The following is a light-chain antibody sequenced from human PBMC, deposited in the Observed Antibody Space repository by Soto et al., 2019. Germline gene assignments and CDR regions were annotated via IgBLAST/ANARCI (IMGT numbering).Light chain of an antibody. V-gene: IGKV1-39*01. CDR2: AAS. CDR3: QQSDSYAYT. J-gene: IGKJ2*01. CDR1: QSITNY. Sequence: DIQMTQSPSSLSVSVGDRVTINCRTSQSITNYLNWYQQKPGKAPKLLVYAASSLQSGVPSRFSGNGSGTDFTLTISSLQREDVASYYCQQSDSYAYTFGRGTKLEIK.